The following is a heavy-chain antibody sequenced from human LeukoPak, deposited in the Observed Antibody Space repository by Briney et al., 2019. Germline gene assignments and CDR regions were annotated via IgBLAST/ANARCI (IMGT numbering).Heavy chain of an antibody. V-gene: IGHV4-39*01. J-gene: IGHJ5*02. Sequence: SETLSLTCTVSGGSISSTSYYWGWIRQPPGKGLEWIGTINYSGSTYYNPSLKSRVTISVGTSKNQISLKLNSVAAADTAMYDYARHGDLLSPFQTWGQGTLVTVSS. D-gene: IGHD2-21*02. CDR1: GGSISSTSYY. CDR2: INYSGST. CDR3: ARHGDLLSPFQT.